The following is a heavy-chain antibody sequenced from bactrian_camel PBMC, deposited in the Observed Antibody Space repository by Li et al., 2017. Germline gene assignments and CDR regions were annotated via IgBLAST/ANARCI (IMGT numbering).Heavy chain of an antibody. CDR2: LDREGMI. Sequence: HVQLVESGGGSVQAGGSLRLSCVASSSIYSGKCMAWFRQAPGKEREGVAVLDREGMIRYDDSVKGRFTISKDKKTLYLQMGSLESEDTAMYYCAADIRAKGNRWMSPSFWSDWGQGTQVTVS. V-gene: IGHV3S53*01. CDR1: SSIYSGKC. CDR3: AADIRAKGNRWMSPSFWSD. J-gene: IGHJ4*01. D-gene: IGHD1*01.